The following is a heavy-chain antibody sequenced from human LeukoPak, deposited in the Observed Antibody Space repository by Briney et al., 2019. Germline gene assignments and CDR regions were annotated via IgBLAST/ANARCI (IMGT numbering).Heavy chain of an antibody. V-gene: IGHV4-4*07. CDR1: GGSISNYY. D-gene: IGHD5-24*01. CDR3: ARDHPNYAYFGLDV. Sequence: SETLSLTCSVSGGSISNYYWSWLRQSAGKGLEWIGGIYATGRTDYNPFLKSRVTMSVDASKGLFSLELTSVTAADKAVYYCARDHPNYAYFGLDVWGQGTTVTGS. J-gene: IGHJ6*02. CDR2: IYATGRT.